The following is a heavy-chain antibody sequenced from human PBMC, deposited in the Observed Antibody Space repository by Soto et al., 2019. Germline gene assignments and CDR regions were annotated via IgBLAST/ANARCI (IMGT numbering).Heavy chain of an antibody. J-gene: IGHJ4*02. D-gene: IGHD3-16*01. CDR2: IYYNSDRI. CDR1: GFTSNDYA. CDR3: VKDVLPGGADY. V-gene: IGHV3-9*02. Sequence: EVKLVESGGGLVQPGRSLRLSCAASGFTSNDYAMHWVRQAPGKGLEWVSGIYYNSDRIYYGDSVKGRFATSRDNAKNSLYLQMNSLRPEDTAVYYCVKDVLPGGADYWGPGTLVTVSS.